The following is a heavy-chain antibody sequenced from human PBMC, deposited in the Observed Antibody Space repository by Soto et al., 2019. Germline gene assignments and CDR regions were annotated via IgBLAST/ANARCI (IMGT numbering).Heavy chain of an antibody. CDR2: ISYDGSNK. J-gene: IGHJ6*02. CDR3: ARDRGIAAAGTVDYYYYCKCV. V-gene: IGHV3-30-3*01. D-gene: IGHD6-13*01. Sequence: QVQLVESGGGVVQPGRSLRLSCAASGFTFSSYAMHWVRQAPGKGLEWVAAISYDGSNKYYADSVKGRFTISRDNSKSTLYLQMNSLRAEDTAVDYCARDRGIAAAGTVDYYYYCKCVWCQGTTVTVSS. CDR1: GFTFSSYA.